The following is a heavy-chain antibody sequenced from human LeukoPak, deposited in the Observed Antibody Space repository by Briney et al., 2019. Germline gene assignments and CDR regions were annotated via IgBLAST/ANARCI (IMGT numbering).Heavy chain of an antibody. CDR3: ATEAGRYYDSTSGAFDI. CDR2: FDPEDGET. V-gene: IGHV1-24*01. Sequence: GPSVKVSCKVSGYTLTELSMHWVRQAPGRGLEWMGGFDPEDGETIYAQKFQGRVTMTEDTSTDTAYMELSSLRSEDTAVYYCATEAGRYYDSTSGAFDIWGQGTMVTVSS. J-gene: IGHJ3*02. D-gene: IGHD3-22*01. CDR1: GYTLTELS.